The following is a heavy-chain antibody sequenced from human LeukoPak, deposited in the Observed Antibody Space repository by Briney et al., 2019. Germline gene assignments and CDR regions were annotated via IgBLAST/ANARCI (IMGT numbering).Heavy chain of an antibody. Sequence: GRSLRLSCSASGFTFSSDAMDWVRQAPGKGREYVSGNSSEGGGTNYANFVKGRFTISRDNSKNTLFLQMGSLGAEDMAVYYCARAYSSCWYYFDYWGQGTLVTVSS. CDR2: NSSEGGGT. CDR3: ARAYSSCWYYFDY. D-gene: IGHD6-19*01. CDR1: GFTFSSDA. J-gene: IGHJ4*02. V-gene: IGHV3-64*01.